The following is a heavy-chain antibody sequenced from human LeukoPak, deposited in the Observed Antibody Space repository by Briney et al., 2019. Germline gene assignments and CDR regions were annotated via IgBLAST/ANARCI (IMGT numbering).Heavy chain of an antibody. D-gene: IGHD5-18*01. CDR1: GFTFNTHG. V-gene: IGHV3-30*02. CDR2: IQFDGSKI. J-gene: IGHJ4*02. CDR3: ARLTRGYSYDYFDC. Sequence: GSLRLSCVASGFTFNTHGMHWVRQAPGKGLEWVAFIQFDGSKIDYADSVKGRFTISRDNSENTLYLQMNSLRAEDTAVYYCARLTRGYSYDYFDCWGQGTLVTVSS.